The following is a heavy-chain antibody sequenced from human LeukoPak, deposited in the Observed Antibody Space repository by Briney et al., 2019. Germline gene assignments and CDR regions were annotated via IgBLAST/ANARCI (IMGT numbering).Heavy chain of an antibody. Sequence: QPGRSLRLSCAASGFTFSSYGMHWVRQAPGKGLEWVSGISWNSGSIGYADSVKGRFTIPRDNAKNSLYLQMNSLRAEDMALYYCAKDLYGDYPAGDCAFDIWGQGTMVTVSS. CDR1: GFTFSSYG. CDR2: ISWNSGSI. V-gene: IGHV3-9*03. CDR3: AKDLYGDYPAGDCAFDI. D-gene: IGHD4-17*01. J-gene: IGHJ3*02.